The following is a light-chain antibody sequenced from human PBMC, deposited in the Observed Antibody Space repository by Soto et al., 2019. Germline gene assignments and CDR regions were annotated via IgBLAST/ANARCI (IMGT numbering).Light chain of an antibody. CDR2: WAS. CDR1: QGVLYSSDNKNY. J-gene: IGKJ1*01. Sequence: DIVMTQSPDSLAVSLGERATINCKSSQGVLYSSDNKNYLAWYQQRPGQPPKLLIYWASTRESGVPDRFSGSGSGTDFTLTISSLQAEDVAVYYCQQYYSSRGTFGQGTKWIS. CDR3: QQYYSSRGT. V-gene: IGKV4-1*01.